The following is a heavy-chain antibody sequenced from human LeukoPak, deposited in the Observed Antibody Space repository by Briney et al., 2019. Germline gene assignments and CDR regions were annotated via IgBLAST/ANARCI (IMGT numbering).Heavy chain of an antibody. J-gene: IGHJ4*02. D-gene: IGHD3-10*01. CDR2: IYYSGST. CDR3: ARRGFGQFPYYFDY. CDR1: GGSISSGDYY. Sequence: PSETLSLTCTVSGGSISSGDYYWSWIRQPPGKGLEWIGYIYYSGSTYYNPSLKSRVTISLATSKNQFSLKLTSVTAADTAVYYCARRGFGQFPYYFDYWGLGTLVTVSS. V-gene: IGHV4-30-4*01.